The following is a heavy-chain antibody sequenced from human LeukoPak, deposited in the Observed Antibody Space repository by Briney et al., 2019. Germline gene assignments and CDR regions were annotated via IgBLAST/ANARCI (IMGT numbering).Heavy chain of an antibody. J-gene: IGHJ3*01. CDR1: GFTFSSYE. D-gene: IGHD2-2*01. CDR2: ISSSGSNI. V-gene: IGHV3-48*03. Sequence: GGSLRLSCAASGFTFSSYEMNWVRQAPGKGLEWVSYISSSGSNIKYADSVKGRFTISRGSAKNSVYLQMNSLRAEDTAVYYCARDIKGQYQDAFDVWGQGTMVTVSS. CDR3: ARDIKGQYQDAFDV.